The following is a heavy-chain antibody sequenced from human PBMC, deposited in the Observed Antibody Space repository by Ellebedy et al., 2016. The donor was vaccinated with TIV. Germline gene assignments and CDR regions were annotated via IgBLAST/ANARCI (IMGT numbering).Heavy chain of an antibody. CDR2: INTGNGNT. V-gene: IGHV1-3*04. CDR1: GHLFTTYG. CDR3: ATREWQDPMDV. D-gene: IGHD3-3*01. J-gene: IGHJ6*02. Sequence: ASVKVSXKASGHLFTTYGIHWVRQAPGQRLEWMGWINTGNGNTKYSQKLQGRVTITRDTSASTAYMELSSLVSEDTAVYYCATREWQDPMDVWGQGTTVTVSS.